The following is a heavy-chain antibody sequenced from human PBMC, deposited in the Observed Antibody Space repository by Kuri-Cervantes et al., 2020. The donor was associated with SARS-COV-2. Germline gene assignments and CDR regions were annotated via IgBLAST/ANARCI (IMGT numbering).Heavy chain of an antibody. Sequence: GESLQISCAASGFTFNSYWMTWVRQAPGKGLEWVATINQDGSEKHYVDSVKGRFTISRDNAKNSLYLQMNSLRAEDTAVFYCMRDFVEFDYWGQGTLVTVSS. J-gene: IGHJ4*02. V-gene: IGHV3-7*03. CDR3: MRDFVEFDY. CDR2: INQDGSEK. D-gene: IGHD1-1*01. CDR1: GFTFNSYW.